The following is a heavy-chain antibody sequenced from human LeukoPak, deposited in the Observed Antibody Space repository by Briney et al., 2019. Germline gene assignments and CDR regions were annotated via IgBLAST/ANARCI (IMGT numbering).Heavy chain of an antibody. CDR3: ARLGRGPNSSGYYWPRGAFDY. CDR2: IYYSGST. D-gene: IGHD3-22*01. CDR1: GGSISSSSYY. V-gene: IGHV4-39*01. J-gene: IGHJ4*02. Sequence: SETLSLTCTVSGGSISSSSYYWGWIRQPPGTGLEWIGSIYYSGSTYYNPSLKSRVTISVDTSKNQFSLKLSSVTAADTAVYYCARLGRGPNSSGYYWPRGAFDYWGQGTLVTVSS.